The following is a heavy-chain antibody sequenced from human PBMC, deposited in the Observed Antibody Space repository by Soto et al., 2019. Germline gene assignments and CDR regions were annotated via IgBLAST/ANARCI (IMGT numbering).Heavy chain of an antibody. Sequence: QPGGSLRLSCAASGFTISTYAMTWVRQAPGKGLECVSGVTGSGGQIHYADSVKGRFTISKDNSKNTPYLQMSSLRDEDTALYYCAKDAVYNDGLWLMDSWGQGTLVTVSS. D-gene: IGHD2-21*01. CDR3: AKDAVYNDGLWLMDS. V-gene: IGHV3-23*01. J-gene: IGHJ5*02. CDR2: VTGSGGQI. CDR1: GFTISTYA.